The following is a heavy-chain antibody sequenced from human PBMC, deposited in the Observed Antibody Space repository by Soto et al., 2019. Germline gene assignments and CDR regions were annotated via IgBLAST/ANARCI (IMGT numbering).Heavy chain of an antibody. J-gene: IGHJ4*02. CDR3: ARGPLYYFDY. V-gene: IGHV3-21*02. CDR1: GFTFSSYT. Sequence: EVQLVESGGGLVKPGGSLRLSCADSGFTFSSYTMNWVRRAPGKGLEWVSSISSRSTNTHYADSVRGRFTSSRDNAKRSLYLQKNSLRAEDTAVYYCARGPLYYFDYWGQGTLVTVSS. CDR2: ISSRSTNT.